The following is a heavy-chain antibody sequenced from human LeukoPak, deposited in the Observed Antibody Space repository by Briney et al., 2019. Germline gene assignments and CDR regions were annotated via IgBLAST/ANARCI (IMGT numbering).Heavy chain of an antibody. Sequence: SETLSLTCAVYGGSFSGYYWSWIRQPPGKGLEWIGSIYYSGSTYYNPSLKSRVTISVDTSKNQFSLKLSSVTAADTAVYYCARDSRIAVAGRGDYWGQGTLVTVSS. CDR3: ARDSRIAVAGRGDY. V-gene: IGHV4-34*01. J-gene: IGHJ4*02. CDR1: GGSFSGYY. CDR2: IYYSGST. D-gene: IGHD6-19*01.